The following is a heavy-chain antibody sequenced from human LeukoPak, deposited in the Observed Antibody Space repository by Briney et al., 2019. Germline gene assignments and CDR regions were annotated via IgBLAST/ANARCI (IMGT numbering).Heavy chain of an antibody. CDR1: GFTFSSYS. D-gene: IGHD1-14*01. Sequence: GSLRLSCAASGFTFSSYSMNWVRQAPGKGLEWIGSIYYSGSTYYNPSLKSRVTISVDTSKNQFSLKLSSVTAADTAVYYCAREIVPDGYFDYWGQGTLVTVSS. V-gene: IGHV4-39*07. J-gene: IGHJ4*02. CDR3: AREIVPDGYFDY. CDR2: IYYSGST.